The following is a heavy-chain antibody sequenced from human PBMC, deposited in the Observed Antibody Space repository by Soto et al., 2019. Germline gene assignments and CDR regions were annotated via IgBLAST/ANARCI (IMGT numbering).Heavy chain of an antibody. V-gene: IGHV1-69*13. CDR1: GGTFSSYA. CDR3: ARGEYYYDSSGYSHLNWFDP. D-gene: IGHD3-22*01. CDR2: IIPIFGTA. J-gene: IGHJ5*02. Sequence: SVKVSCKASGGTFSSYAISWVRQAPGQGLEWMGGIIPIFGTANYAQKFQGRVTITADESTSTAYMELSSLRSEDTAVYYCARGEYYYDSSGYSHLNWFDPWGQGTQVTVSS.